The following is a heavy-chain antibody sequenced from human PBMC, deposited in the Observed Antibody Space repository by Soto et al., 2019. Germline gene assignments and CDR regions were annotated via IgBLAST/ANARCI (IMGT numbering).Heavy chain of an antibody. V-gene: IGHV4-34*01. CDR3: AAAVARGWFDP. Sequence: PSETLSLTCAVHGGSFSGYSWTWIRQSLGKGLEWIGQINGGGSAIYHPSLKSRVSISVGTSNNEIFLDLTSVTAADTAVYYCAAAVARGWFDPWGQGTLVTVSS. CDR1: GGSFSGYS. J-gene: IGHJ5*02. D-gene: IGHD6-19*01. CDR2: INGGGSA.